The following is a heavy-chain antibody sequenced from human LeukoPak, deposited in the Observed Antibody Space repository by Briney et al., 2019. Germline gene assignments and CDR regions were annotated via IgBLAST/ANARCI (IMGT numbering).Heavy chain of an antibody. CDR2: IYTSGST. V-gene: IGHV4-61*02. Sequence: SETLSLTCTVSGGSISSKSYYWSWIRQPAGKGLEWIGRIYTSGSTDYNPSLKSRVTISRDTSKNEFSLILSSLTAADAAVYYCARDSPPAYCSSGSCYFDSWGQGTLVTVSS. D-gene: IGHD2-15*01. CDR3: ARDSPPAYCSSGSCYFDS. J-gene: IGHJ4*02. CDR1: GGSISSKSYY.